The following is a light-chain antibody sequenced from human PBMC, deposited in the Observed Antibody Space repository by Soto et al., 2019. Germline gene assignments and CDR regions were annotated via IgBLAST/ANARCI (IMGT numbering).Light chain of an antibody. CDR3: QQYNNGLT. CDR2: AAS. Sequence: EIVMTQSPATLSVSPGERATLSCRASQSLSSDLAWYQQKPGQAPRPLIYAASIRATGIPARFIGSGSGTEFTLTISSLQSEDFAVYYCQQYNNGLTFGGGTKVEIK. CDR1: QSLSSD. V-gene: IGKV3-15*01. J-gene: IGKJ4*01.